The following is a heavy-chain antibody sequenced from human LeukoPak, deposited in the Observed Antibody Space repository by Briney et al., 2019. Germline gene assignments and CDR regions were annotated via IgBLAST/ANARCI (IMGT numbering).Heavy chain of an antibody. CDR2: ISSSGSTI. CDR1: GFTFSDYY. CDR3: ARSRYSYGYPLFDY. V-gene: IGHV3-11*01. J-gene: IGHJ4*02. D-gene: IGHD5-18*01. Sequence: GGSLRLSCAASGFTFSDYYMSWIRQAPGKGLEWVSCISSSGSTIYYADSVKGRFTISRGNAKNSLYLQMNSLRAEDTAVYYCARSRYSYGYPLFDYWGQGTLVTVSS.